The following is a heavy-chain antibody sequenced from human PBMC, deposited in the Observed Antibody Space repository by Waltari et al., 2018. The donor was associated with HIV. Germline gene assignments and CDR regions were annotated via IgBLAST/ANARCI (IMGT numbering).Heavy chain of an antibody. CDR3: AREICSATSCVLFDY. J-gene: IGHJ4*02. CDR2: IRSKLYGGTT. D-gene: IGHD2-2*01. CDR1: GFTFGAYA. V-gene: IGHV3-49*04. Sequence: EVQLVESGGGLVQPGRSLRVACTTSGFTFGAYALNWVRQAPGKGREWVGGIRSKLYGGTTDYSAPVKGRFTISRDDSKRVAYLQMNSLKTEDTAVYFCAREICSATSCVLFDYWGQGTLLTVSS.